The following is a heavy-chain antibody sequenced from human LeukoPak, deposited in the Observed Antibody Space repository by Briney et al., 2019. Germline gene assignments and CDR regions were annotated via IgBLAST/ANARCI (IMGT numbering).Heavy chain of an antibody. CDR1: GFTFSSYA. CDR2: ISYDGSNK. J-gene: IGHJ4*02. CDR3: ARDYVASVVAATPYFDY. Sequence: GGSLRLSCAASGFTFSSYAMHWVRRAPGKGLEWVAVISYDGSNKYYADSVKGRFTISRDNSKNTLYLQMNSLRAEDTAVYYCARDYVASVVAATPYFDYWGQGTLVTVSS. D-gene: IGHD2-15*01. V-gene: IGHV3-30*04.